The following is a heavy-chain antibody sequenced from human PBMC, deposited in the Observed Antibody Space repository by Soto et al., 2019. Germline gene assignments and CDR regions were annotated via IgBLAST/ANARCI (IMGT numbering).Heavy chain of an antibody. CDR1: GFTFSSYW. CDR3: ARVQSSGPALDI. CDR2: INRDGSST. Sequence: PGGSLRLSCAASGFTFSSYWMHWVRQAPGKGLVWVSRINRDGSSTNYADFVMGRFTISRDNAKNTLYLQMSSLRGEDTAVYYCARVQSSGPALDIWGQGTMVTVSS. J-gene: IGHJ3*02. D-gene: IGHD6-19*01. V-gene: IGHV3-74*01.